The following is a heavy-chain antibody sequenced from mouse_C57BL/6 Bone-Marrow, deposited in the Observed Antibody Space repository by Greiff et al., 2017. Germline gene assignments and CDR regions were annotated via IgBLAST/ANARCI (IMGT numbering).Heavy chain of an antibody. D-gene: IGHD5-1*01. CDR2: FHPYNDDT. CDR1: GYTFTTYP. J-gene: IGHJ2*01. Sequence: VQLVESGAELVKPGASVKMSCKASGYTFTTYPIEWMKQNHGKSLEWIGKFHPYNDDTKYNEKFKGKATLTVEKSSNTVYLELSRLTSDDSAVXYCARSSTFFYYFDYWGQGTTLTVSS. CDR3: ARSSTFFYYFDY. V-gene: IGHV1-47*01.